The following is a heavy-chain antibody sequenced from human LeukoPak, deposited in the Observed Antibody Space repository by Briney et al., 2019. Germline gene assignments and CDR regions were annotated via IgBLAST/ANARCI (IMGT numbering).Heavy chain of an antibody. CDR3: ARGGSYSGSYYYFDY. D-gene: IGHD1-26*01. Sequence: GGSLRLSCATSGFTLSRNGMHWVRQAPGQGLEWVAFIRSDGSYEYYADSVKGRFTVSRDTSRNTLYLQMNRLRIEDTAIYYCARGGSYSGSYYYFDYWGQGTLVTVSS. CDR1: GFTLSRNG. CDR2: IRSDGSYE. J-gene: IGHJ4*02. V-gene: IGHV3-30*02.